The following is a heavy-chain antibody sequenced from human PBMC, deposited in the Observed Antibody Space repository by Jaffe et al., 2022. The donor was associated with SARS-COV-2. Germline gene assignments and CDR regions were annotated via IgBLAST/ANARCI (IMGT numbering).Heavy chain of an antibody. J-gene: IGHJ4*02. V-gene: IGHV1-2*02. CDR3: ARSLEITKTGNYLDY. CDR1: GYTFRGYY. Sequence: QVQLVQSGAEVKKPGASVKLSCKASGYTFRGYYIHWVRQAPGQGLEWMGWISPYSGDTNPAQKFRGRVTMTTDTSINTAYMDVGRLTSDDTAVYYCARSLEITKTGNYLDYWGQGTLVTVSS. D-gene: IGHD1-1*01. CDR2: ISPYSGDT.